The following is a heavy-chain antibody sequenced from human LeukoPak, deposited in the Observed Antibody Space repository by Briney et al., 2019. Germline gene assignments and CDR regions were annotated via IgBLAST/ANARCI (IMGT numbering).Heavy chain of an antibody. CDR3: ARDGLGYYYDSSGYYYYYGMDV. D-gene: IGHD3-22*01. J-gene: IGHJ6*02. CDR2: ISYDGSNK. Sequence: GRSLRLSCAASGFTFSSYAMHWVRQAPGKGLEWVAVISYDGSNKYYADSVKGRFTISRDNSKNTLYLQVNSLRAEDTAVYYCARDGLGYYYDSSGYYYYYGMDVWGQGTTVTVSS. V-gene: IGHV3-30-3*01. CDR1: GFTFSSYA.